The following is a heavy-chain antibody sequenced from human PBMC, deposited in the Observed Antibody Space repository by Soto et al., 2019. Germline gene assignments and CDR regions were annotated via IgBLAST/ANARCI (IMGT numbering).Heavy chain of an antibody. D-gene: IGHD1-26*01. CDR3: ATDPFSGSYYGFYI. V-gene: IGHV3-15*01. CDR1: GFTFSNAW. J-gene: IGHJ3*02. Sequence: GGSLRLSCAASGFTFSNAWMNWVRQAPGKGLEWVGRIKSKSDGGTTDYAAPVQGRFIVSRDDSKNTLYLQMQSLRTKDTAVYYCATDPFSGSYYGFYIWGQGTMVTVSS. CDR2: IKSKSDGGTT.